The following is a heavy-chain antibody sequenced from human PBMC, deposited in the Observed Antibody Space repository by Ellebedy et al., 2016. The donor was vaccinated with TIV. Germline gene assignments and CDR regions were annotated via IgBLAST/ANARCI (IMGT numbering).Heavy chain of an antibody. CDR2: IYSSGST. CDR3: AAAYGRVTPAY. CDR1: GGSVSSANYY. D-gene: IGHD4-17*01. V-gene: IGHV4-61*01. J-gene: IGHJ4*02. Sequence: MPSETLSLTCTASGGSVSSANYYWTWFRQPPGKGLEWIGYIYSSGSTDYKHSLKSRMAISVDPSRNQISLKLSSVTAADTAVYYCAAAYGRVTPAYWGQGTLVTVSS.